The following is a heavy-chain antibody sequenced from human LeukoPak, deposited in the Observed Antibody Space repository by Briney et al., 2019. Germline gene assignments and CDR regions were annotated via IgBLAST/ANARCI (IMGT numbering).Heavy chain of an antibody. V-gene: IGHV5-51*01. CDR2: IYPGDSHT. D-gene: IGHD3-9*01. J-gene: IGHJ4*02. CDR1: GYRFTTYW. Sequence: GGSLKISFKGAGYRFTTYWIGWGRQMPGKGLEGMGVIYPGDSHTRYSPSFQGQVTISADKSISTAYLQWNSLKASDTAIYYCTRSPDIDILTGFSRYYFDCWGQGTLVTVSS. CDR3: TRSPDIDILTGFSRYYFDC.